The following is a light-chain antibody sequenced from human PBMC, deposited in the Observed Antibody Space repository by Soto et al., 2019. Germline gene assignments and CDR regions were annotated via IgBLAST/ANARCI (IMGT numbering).Light chain of an antibody. J-gene: IGKJ5*01. CDR2: GAS. CDR3: HHYGGSPIT. CDR1: QNVSSSY. Sequence: EIVLTQSPGTLSLSPGERATLSCRASQNVSSSYLAWYQQKPGQAPRLLIYGASSKATGIPDRFSGGGSGTDFTLTIGRLEPEDFAVFYCHHYGGSPITFGQGTRLEIK. V-gene: IGKV3-20*01.